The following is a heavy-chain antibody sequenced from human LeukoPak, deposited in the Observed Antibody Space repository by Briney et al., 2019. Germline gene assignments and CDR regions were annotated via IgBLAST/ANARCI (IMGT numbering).Heavy chain of an antibody. CDR2: LHSTGTT. V-gene: IGHV4-39*07. CDR1: GGSIRSTSYY. Sequence: SETLSLTCSVSGGSIRSTSYYWAWIRQPPGKGLEWIGSLHSTGTTNYNPSLKSRVTISVDTSKNQFSLKLSSVTAADTAVYYCASAGVGSYYENAFDIWGQGTMVTVSS. CDR3: ASAGVGSYYENAFDI. J-gene: IGHJ3*02. D-gene: IGHD1-26*01.